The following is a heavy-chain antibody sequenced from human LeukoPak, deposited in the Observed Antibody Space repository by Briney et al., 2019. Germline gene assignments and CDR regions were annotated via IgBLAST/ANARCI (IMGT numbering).Heavy chain of an antibody. CDR1: GYTFTSYD. D-gene: IGHD3-10*01. CDR3: ARAVLWFGGRGYDY. CDR2: MNPNSGNT. V-gene: IGHV1-8*01. Sequence: GASVKVSCKASGYTFTSYDINWVRQATGQGLEWMGWMNPNSGNTGYAQKFQGRVTMTRNTSISTAYMELSSLRSEDTAVYYCARAVLWFGGRGYDYWGQGTLVTVSS. J-gene: IGHJ4*02.